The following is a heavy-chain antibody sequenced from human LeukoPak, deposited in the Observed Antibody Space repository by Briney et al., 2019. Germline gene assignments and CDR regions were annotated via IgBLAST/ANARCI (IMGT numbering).Heavy chain of an antibody. V-gene: IGHV3-23*01. CDR3: ARGRGSGSRWGGAFDI. J-gene: IGHJ3*02. CDR1: GFTFSSYA. Sequence: GGSLRLSCVASGFTFSSYAMSWVRQAPGKGLEWVSAISGTGTLTYYADSVKGRFTISRDNAKNSLYLQMNSLRAEDTAVYYCARGRGSGSRWGGAFDIWGHGTMVTVSS. D-gene: IGHD3-10*01. CDR2: ISGTGTLT.